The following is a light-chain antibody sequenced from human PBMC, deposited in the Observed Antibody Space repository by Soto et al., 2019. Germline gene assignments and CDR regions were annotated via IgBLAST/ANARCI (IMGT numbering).Light chain of an antibody. J-gene: IGKJ1*01. CDR1: QSVSYY. CDR2: DAS. Sequence: EIVLTQSPGTLSLSPGERATLSCRASQSVSYYLAWYQQKPGQAPRLLIYDASSRATGVPDRFSGSGSGTELTLTISSLQSEDYAVYYCHQYNNWPPWTFGQGTKVDIK. V-gene: IGKV3D-15*01. CDR3: HQYNNWPPWT.